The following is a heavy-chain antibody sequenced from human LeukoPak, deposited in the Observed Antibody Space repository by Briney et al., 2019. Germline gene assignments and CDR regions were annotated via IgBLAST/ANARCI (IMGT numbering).Heavy chain of an antibody. CDR3: ARGGEYYDSSGYSSY. Sequence: GGSLRLSCAASGFTVSSNYMSWVRQAPGKGLEWVSVIYSGGSTYYADSVKGRFTISRHNSKNTPYLQMNSLRAEDTAVYYCARGGEYYDSSGYSSYWGQGTLVTVSS. J-gene: IGHJ4*02. CDR2: IYSGGST. D-gene: IGHD3-22*01. V-gene: IGHV3-53*04. CDR1: GFTVSSNY.